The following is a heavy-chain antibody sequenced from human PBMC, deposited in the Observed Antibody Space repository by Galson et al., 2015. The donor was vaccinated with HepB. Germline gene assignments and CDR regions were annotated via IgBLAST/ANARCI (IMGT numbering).Heavy chain of an antibody. CDR2: ISAYNGNT. J-gene: IGHJ5*02. CDR1: GYTFTSYG. V-gene: IGHV1-18*04. Sequence: SVKVSCKASGYTFTSYGISWVRQAPGQGLEWMGWISAYNGNTNYAQKLQGRVTMTTDTSTSTAYMELRSLRSDDTAVYYCARPNTFCSSTSCYSNNWFDPWGQGTLVTVSS. CDR3: ARPNTFCSSTSCYSNNWFDP. D-gene: IGHD2-2*01.